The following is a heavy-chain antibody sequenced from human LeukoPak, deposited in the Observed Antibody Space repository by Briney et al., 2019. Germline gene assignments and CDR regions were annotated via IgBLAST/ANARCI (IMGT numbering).Heavy chain of an antibody. Sequence: TGGSLRLSCGASGFTFSSFGMHWVRQAPGKGLEWVAFIRFDGSNKYYADSVKGRFTISRDNSKNTLYLQMNSLIAEDTAVYYCAKSGYNRFDHWGQGTRVTVSS. CDR2: IRFDGSNK. D-gene: IGHD5-24*01. CDR1: GFTFSSFG. J-gene: IGHJ4*02. V-gene: IGHV3-30*02. CDR3: AKSGYNRFDH.